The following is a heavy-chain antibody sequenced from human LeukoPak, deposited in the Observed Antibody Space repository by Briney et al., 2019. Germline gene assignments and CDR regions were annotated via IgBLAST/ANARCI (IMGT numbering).Heavy chain of an antibody. CDR3: ASLNIPGYAFDI. CDR2: ISSNGGST. Sequence: GGSLRLSCAASGFTFSSYAMHWVRQAPGKGLEYVSAISSNGGSTYYANSVKGRFTISRDNSKNTLYLQMGSLRAEDMAVYYCASLNIPGYAFDIWGQGTMVTVSS. J-gene: IGHJ3*02. CDR1: GFTFSSYA. D-gene: IGHD2/OR15-2a*01. V-gene: IGHV3-64*01.